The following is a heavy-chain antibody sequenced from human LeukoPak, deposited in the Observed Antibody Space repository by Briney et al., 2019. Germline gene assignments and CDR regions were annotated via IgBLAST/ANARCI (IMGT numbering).Heavy chain of an antibody. CDR1: GYTFTSYG. Sequence: ASVNISCKASGYTFTSYGISWVRRAPGQGFEWMGWISTYNGNTNYAQKFQGRVTMTTDTSTSTAYMEVRSLRSDDTAVYYCARDRQFGYWGKGTLVTVSS. V-gene: IGHV1-18*01. CDR3: ARDRQFGY. J-gene: IGHJ4*02. CDR2: ISTYNGNT.